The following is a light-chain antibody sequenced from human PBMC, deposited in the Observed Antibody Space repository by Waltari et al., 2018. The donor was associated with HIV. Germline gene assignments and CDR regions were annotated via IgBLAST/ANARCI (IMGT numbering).Light chain of an antibody. J-gene: IGKJ3*01. CDR1: QSVPIIS. CDR2: GAY. Sequence: EIVLTQSPGTLSLSPGDRATLSCRASQSVPIISLAWYQQKPVKAPRLLIYGAYSSATGIPDRFSGSGSGADVTLTISRLEPEDFAVYYCQQYGSSPQTFGPGTKVDIK. V-gene: IGKV3-20*01. CDR3: QQYGSSPQT.